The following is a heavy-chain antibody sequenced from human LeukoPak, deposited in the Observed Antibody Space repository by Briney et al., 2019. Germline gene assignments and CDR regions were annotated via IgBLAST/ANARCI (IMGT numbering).Heavy chain of an antibody. CDR1: GGSISSSSYY. D-gene: IGHD3-9*01. CDR3: ARHAAYYDILTGYYIPLRYYYCYMDV. CDR2: IYYSGST. V-gene: IGHV4-39*01. J-gene: IGHJ6*03. Sequence: ASETLSLTCTVSGGSISSSSYYWGWIRQPPGKGLEWIGSIYYSGSTYYNPSLKSRVTISVDTSKNQFSLKLSSVTAADTAVYYCARHAAYYDILTGYYIPLRYYYCYMDVWGKGTTVTISS.